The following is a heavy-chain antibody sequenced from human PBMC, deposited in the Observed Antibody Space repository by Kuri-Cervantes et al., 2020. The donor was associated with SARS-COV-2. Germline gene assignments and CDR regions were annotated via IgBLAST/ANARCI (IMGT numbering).Heavy chain of an antibody. J-gene: IGHJ6*02. Sequence: GESLKISCAASGFTFSSYAMSWVRQAPGKGLEWFSAISGSGGSTYYADSVKGRFTISRDNSKNTLYLQMNSLRAEDKAVYYCAKGEYQLLYGGISGYYYGMDVWGQGTTVTVSS. CDR1: GFTFSSYA. D-gene: IGHD2-2*02. CDR2: ISGSGGST. V-gene: IGHV3-23*01. CDR3: AKGEYQLLYGGISGYYYGMDV.